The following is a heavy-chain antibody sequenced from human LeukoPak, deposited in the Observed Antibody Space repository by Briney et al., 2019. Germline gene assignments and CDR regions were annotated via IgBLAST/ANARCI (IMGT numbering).Heavy chain of an antibody. CDR1: GFTFSSYS. D-gene: IGHD5-18*01. J-gene: IGHJ4*02. CDR3: ARDFGFSYGYWFGY. V-gene: IGHV3-21*01. CDR2: ISSSSSYI. Sequence: AGGSLRLSCAASGFTFSSYSMNWVRQAPGKGLEWVSSISSSSSYIYYADSVKGRFTISRDNAKSSLYLQMNSLRAEDTAVYYGARDFGFSYGYWFGYWGQGTLVTVSS.